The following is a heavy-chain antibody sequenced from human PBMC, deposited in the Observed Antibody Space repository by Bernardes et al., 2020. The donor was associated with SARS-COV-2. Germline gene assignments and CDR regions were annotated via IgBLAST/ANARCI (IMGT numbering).Heavy chain of an antibody. CDR3: ARSVRRRWYYFDY. CDR2: ISNTASSI. V-gene: IGHV3-48*03. D-gene: IGHD6-13*01. J-gene: IGHJ4*02. Sequence: GGSLRLSRAASGFTFSSYAMNWVRQAPGKGLEWVSYISNTASSIYYADSVKGRFTISRDNAKKSLYLQMNSLRAEDTAVYYCARSVRRRWYYFDYLGQGVLVIV. CDR1: GFTFSSYA.